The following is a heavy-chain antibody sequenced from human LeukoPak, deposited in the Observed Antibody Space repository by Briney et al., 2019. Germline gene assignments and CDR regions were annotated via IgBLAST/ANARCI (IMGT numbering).Heavy chain of an antibody. J-gene: IGHJ4*02. V-gene: IGHV4-59*01. CDR1: GGSISSNY. CDR2: ISKSGST. Sequence: SETLSLTCTVSGGSISSNYWSWIRQPPGEGLEWIGYISKSGSTNYNPSLKSRVTISVDTSKNQFSLKLSSVTAANTAVYFCAREGGTYGPLDYWGQGTLVTVSS. CDR3: AREGGTYGPLDY. D-gene: IGHD3-16*01.